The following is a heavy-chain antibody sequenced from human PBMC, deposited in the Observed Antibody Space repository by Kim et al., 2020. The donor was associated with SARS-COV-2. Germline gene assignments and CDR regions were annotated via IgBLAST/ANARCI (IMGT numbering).Heavy chain of an antibody. Sequence: SVKGRFTNARDNAKNSLYLQMNSLRAEDTAVYYCARDFRADGYNEKIFDYWGQGTLVTVSS. V-gene: IGHV3-11*05. CDR3: ARDFRADGYNEKIFDY. J-gene: IGHJ4*02. D-gene: IGHD5-12*01.